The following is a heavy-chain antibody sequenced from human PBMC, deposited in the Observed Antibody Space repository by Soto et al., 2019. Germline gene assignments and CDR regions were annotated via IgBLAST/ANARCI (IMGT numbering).Heavy chain of an antibody. D-gene: IGHD2-21*02. Sequence: EVQLVESGGGLVQPGRSLRLSCAASRFTFDDYAMHWVRQAPGKGLEWVSGISWNSGSIGYADSVKGRFTISRDNAKNSLYLQMNSLRAEDTALYYCARTDYGMDVWGQGTTVTVSS. J-gene: IGHJ6*02. CDR2: ISWNSGSI. CDR1: RFTFDDYA. CDR3: ARTDYGMDV. V-gene: IGHV3-9*01.